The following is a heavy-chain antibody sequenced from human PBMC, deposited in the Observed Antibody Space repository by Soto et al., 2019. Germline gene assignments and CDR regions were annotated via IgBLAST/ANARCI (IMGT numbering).Heavy chain of an antibody. CDR3: ARGTTYYDILTGYYPAPLTRSPRLSSAYGMDV. CDR2: ISAYNGNT. Sequence: QVQLVQSGAEVKKPGASVKVSCKASGYTFTSYGISWVRQAPGQGLEWMGWISAYNGNTSYAQKLQGRVTMTTDRSGSTADMELSSMRSDDTTVYYCARGTTYYDILTGYYPAPLTRSPRLSSAYGMDVWGQVTTVTVSS. J-gene: IGHJ6*02. V-gene: IGHV1-18*01. D-gene: IGHD3-9*01. CDR1: GYTFTSYG.